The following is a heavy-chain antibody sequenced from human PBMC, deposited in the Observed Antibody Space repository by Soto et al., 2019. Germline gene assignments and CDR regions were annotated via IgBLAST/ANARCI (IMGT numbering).Heavy chain of an antibody. CDR1: GYSFTSYW. CDR3: ARPDGKQQLVLDAFDI. J-gene: IGHJ3*02. D-gene: IGHD6-13*01. V-gene: IGHV5-10-1*01. CDR2: IDPSDSYT. Sequence: PGESLRISCQGSGYSFTSYWINWVRQMPGKGLEWMGRIDPSDSYTNYSPSFQGHVTISADKSISTAYLQWSSLKASDTAMYYCARPDGKQQLVLDAFDIWGQGKMVTVSS.